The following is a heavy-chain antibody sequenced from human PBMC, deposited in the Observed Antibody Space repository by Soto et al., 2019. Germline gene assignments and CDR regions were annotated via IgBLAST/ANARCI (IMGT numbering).Heavy chain of an antibody. CDR2: INSDGSST. J-gene: IGHJ4*02. CDR3: ARGPSYSSSWYGFDY. D-gene: IGHD6-13*01. V-gene: IGHV3-74*01. Sequence: GGSLRLSCVGSGFTFSSHWMHWVRKARGKGLAWVSRINSDGSSTTYADSVKGRFTISRDNAKNTLSLQMNSLRAEDTAIYYCARGPSYSSSWYGFDYWGQGALVTVSS. CDR1: GFTFSSHW.